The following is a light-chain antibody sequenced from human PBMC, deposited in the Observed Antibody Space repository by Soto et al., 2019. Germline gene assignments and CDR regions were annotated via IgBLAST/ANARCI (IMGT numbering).Light chain of an antibody. CDR1: QSVSSSY. CDR2: GAS. V-gene: IGKV3-20*01. Sequence: EIVLTQSPGTLSLSPGERATLSCRASQSVSSSYLAWYQQTPGQAPRLLIYGASSRATGIPDRFSGSGSGTDFTLTISRLEPEDFAVYSCQQYGSSPATFGQPTRLEI. CDR3: QQYGSSPAT. J-gene: IGKJ5*01.